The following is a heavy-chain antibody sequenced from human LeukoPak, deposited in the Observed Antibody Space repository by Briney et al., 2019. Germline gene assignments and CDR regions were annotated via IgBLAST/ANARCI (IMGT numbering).Heavy chain of an antibody. CDR2: INHSGST. Sequence: PSETLSLTCAVYGGSFSGYYWSWIRQPPGKGLEWIGEINHSGSTNYNPSLKSRVTISVDTSKNQFSLKLSSVTAADTAVYYCARARPYSSSWHSGFDPWGQGTLVTVSS. D-gene: IGHD6-13*01. V-gene: IGHV4-34*01. J-gene: IGHJ5*02. CDR3: ARARPYSSSWHSGFDP. CDR1: GGSFSGYY.